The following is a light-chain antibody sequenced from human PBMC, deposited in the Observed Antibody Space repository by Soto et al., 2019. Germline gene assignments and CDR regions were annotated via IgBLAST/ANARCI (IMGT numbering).Light chain of an antibody. Sequence: DIQMTQSPSTLSASVGDRVTITCRASQSISSWLAWYQQKPGKAPKLLIYKESSLESGVPSRFSGSGSGTEFTLTISSLQPDDFPTYYCQQYNSYSTFGQGTKAEIK. J-gene: IGKJ1*01. CDR1: QSISSW. CDR2: KES. CDR3: QQYNSYST. V-gene: IGKV1-5*03.